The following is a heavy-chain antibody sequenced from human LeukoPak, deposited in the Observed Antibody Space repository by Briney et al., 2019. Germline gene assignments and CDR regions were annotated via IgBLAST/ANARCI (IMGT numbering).Heavy chain of an antibody. CDR2: IYHSGST. V-gene: IGHV4-38-2*02. J-gene: IGHJ4*02. CDR3: ARSHQLLPFDH. D-gene: IGHD2-2*01. Sequence: SETLSLTCTVSGYSISSGYYWGWIRQPPGKGLEWIGSIYHSGSTYYNPSLKSRVTISVDTSKNQFSLKLSSVTAADTAVYYCARSHQLLPFDHWGQGTLVTVSS. CDR1: GYSISSGYY.